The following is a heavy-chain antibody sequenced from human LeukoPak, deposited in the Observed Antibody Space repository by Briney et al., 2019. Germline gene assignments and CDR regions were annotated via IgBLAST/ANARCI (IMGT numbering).Heavy chain of an antibody. CDR2: ISSSGGAT. Sequence: GGSLRLSCAASGFTFSCYSMSWARQAPGKGLEWVSVISSSGGATYYADSVKGRFTISRDNSKNTLYLQMNSLRAEDTAIYYCARAAMVRGVDYFDYWGQGTLVTVSS. J-gene: IGHJ4*02. D-gene: IGHD3-10*01. CDR1: GFTFSCYS. V-gene: IGHV3-23*01. CDR3: ARAAMVRGVDYFDY.